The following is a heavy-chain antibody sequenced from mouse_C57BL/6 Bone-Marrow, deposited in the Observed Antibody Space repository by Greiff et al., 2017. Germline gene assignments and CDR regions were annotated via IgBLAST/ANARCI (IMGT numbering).Heavy chain of an antibody. V-gene: IGHV1-63*01. CDR3: ARSRGGYYAMDY. J-gene: IGHJ4*01. Sequence: QVQLKQSGAELVRPGTSVKMSCKASGYTFTNYWIGWAKQRPGHGLEWIGDIYPGGGYTNYNEKFKGKATLTADKSSSTAYMQFSSLTSEDSAIYYCARSRGGYYAMDYWGQGTSVTVSS. CDR1: GYTFTNYW. D-gene: IGHD1-1*01. CDR2: IYPGGGYT.